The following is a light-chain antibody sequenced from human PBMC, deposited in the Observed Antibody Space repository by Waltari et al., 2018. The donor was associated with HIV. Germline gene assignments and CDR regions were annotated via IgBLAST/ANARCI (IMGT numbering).Light chain of an antibody. CDR3: CSCPRSGIRYV. CDR1: RRNVGSDDL. Sequence: QSALPQPASVSGSPGQSITISCTGTRRNVGSDDLVAWYQQHPAEAPKLIIYEVTKRPSGVSNRFSGSKSGNTASLTISGLQAEDEADYYCCSCPRSGIRYVFGTGTKVTVL. CDR2: EVT. V-gene: IGLV2-23*02. J-gene: IGLJ1*01.